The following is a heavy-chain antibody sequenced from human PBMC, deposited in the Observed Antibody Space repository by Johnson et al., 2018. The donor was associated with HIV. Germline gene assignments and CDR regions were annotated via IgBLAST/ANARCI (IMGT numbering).Heavy chain of an antibody. V-gene: IGHV3-48*01. CDR2: ISTSGGGI. J-gene: IGHJ3*02. CDR3: TRAGQGAYSSSWYGTLGAFDI. D-gene: IGHD6-13*01. CDR1: GFTFSSYW. Sequence: VQLVESGGGLVQPGGSLRLSCAASGFTFSSYWMSWVRQAPGKGLEWVSHISTSGGGIYYADSVKGRFTISSANSKNTLYLKMNSLRAEDKAVYYCTRAGQGAYSSSWYGTLGAFDIWGQGTMVTVSS.